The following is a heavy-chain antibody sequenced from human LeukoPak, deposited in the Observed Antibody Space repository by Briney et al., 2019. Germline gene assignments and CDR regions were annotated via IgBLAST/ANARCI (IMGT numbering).Heavy chain of an antibody. CDR2: ISSSGSTI. CDR1: GFTFSSYE. Sequence: PGGSLRLSCAASGFTFSSYEMNWVRQAPGKGLEWVSYISSSGSTIYYADSVKGRFTISRDNSKNTLYLQMNSLRAEDTAVYYCAKDISRWTTVTTGIDHWGQGTLVTVSS. J-gene: IGHJ4*02. D-gene: IGHD4-17*01. V-gene: IGHV3-48*03. CDR3: AKDISRWTTVTTGIDH.